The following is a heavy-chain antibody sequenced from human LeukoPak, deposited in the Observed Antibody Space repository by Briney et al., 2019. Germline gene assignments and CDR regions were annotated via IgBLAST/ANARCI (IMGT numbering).Heavy chain of an antibody. J-gene: IGHJ3*02. D-gene: IGHD2-2*01. CDR1: GGTFSSYT. CDR2: IIPILGIA. Sequence: SVKVSCKASGGTFSSYTISWVRQAPGQGLEWMGRIIPILGIANYAQKFQGRVTITADKSTSTAYMELSSLRSEDTAVYYCAREVVRYRSAFDIWGQGTMVTVSS. CDR3: AREVVRYRSAFDI. V-gene: IGHV1-69*04.